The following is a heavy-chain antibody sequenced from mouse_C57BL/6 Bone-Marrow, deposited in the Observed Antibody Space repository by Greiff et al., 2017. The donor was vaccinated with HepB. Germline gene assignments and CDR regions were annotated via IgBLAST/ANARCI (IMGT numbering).Heavy chain of an antibody. Sequence: EVKVEESGGGLVQPGGSLSLSCAASGFTFTDYYMSWVRQPPGKALEWLGFIRKKANGYTTDYSASVKGRFTISRDNSQSILYLQMNALRAEDSATYYSARYIFPITTVLAGNAIDYWGQGTSVTVSS. CDR3: ARYIFPITTVLAGNAIDY. D-gene: IGHD1-1*01. CDR1: GFTFTDYY. J-gene: IGHJ4*01. CDR2: IRKKANGYTT. V-gene: IGHV7-3*01.